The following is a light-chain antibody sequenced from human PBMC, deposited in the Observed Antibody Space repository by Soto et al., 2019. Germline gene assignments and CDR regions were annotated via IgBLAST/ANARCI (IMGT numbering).Light chain of an antibody. CDR2: TTS. Sequence: DIQMTQSPSTLSASVGYRFTITCRASQSIGNWLAWYQQKPGKAPKLLIYTTSSLESGVPSRFSGSGSGTEFTLTIRSLQSDDFAIYHCQQYSNYPWTFGQGTKGDNK. CDR1: QSIGNW. V-gene: IGKV1-5*03. CDR3: QQYSNYPWT. J-gene: IGKJ1*01.